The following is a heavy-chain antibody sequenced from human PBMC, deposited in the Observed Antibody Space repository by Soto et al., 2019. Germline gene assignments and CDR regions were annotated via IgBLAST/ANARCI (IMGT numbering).Heavy chain of an antibody. CDR1: GYTFTSYA. V-gene: IGHV1-3*01. Sequence: ASVKVSCKASGYTFTSYAMHWVRQAPGQRLEWMGWINAGNGNTKYSQKFQGRVTITRDTSASTAYMELSSLRSEDTAVYYCARVLFSGYSSGWYYFDYWGQGTLVTVYS. CDR3: ARVLFSGYSSGWYYFDY. D-gene: IGHD6-19*01. CDR2: INAGNGNT. J-gene: IGHJ4*02.